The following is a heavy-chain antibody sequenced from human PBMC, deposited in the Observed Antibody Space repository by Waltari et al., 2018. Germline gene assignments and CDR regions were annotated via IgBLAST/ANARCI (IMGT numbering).Heavy chain of an antibody. CDR3: ARVATKTYSSPVPGRPYYYGMDV. V-gene: IGHV3-74*01. J-gene: IGHJ6*02. Sequence: EEQLVESGGGLAHPGESLRLSCAASGFTFSRYWMDWVRQAPGKGLVWVSRISSDGSSVTDADSVKGRFTISRDNAKNTLYVQMNRLRAEDTAVYYCARVATKTYSSPVPGRPYYYGMDVWGQGTTVTVSS. D-gene: IGHD3-22*01. CDR2: ISSDGSSV. CDR1: GFTFSRYW.